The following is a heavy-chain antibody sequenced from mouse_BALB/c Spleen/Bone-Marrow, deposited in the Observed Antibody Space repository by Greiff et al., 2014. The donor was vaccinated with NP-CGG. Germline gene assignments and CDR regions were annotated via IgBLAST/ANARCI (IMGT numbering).Heavy chain of an antibody. V-gene: IGHV1S34*01. CDR3: ATGSSYWYFDV. CDR2: ISCYNGAT. D-gene: IGHD1-1*01. Sequence: LVKTGASVKISCKASGYSFTGNYMHWVKQSHGKSLEWIGYISCYNGATSYNQKFKGKATFTVDTSSSTAYMQFNSLTSEDSAVYYCATGSSYWYFDVWGAGTTVTVSS. CDR1: GYSFTGNY. J-gene: IGHJ1*01.